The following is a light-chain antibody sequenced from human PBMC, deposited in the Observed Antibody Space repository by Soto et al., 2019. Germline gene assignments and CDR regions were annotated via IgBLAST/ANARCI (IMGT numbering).Light chain of an antibody. J-gene: IGKJ2*01. CDR3: QQYDSSPPNT. V-gene: IGKV3-20*01. Sequence: EIVLTQSPDTLSLSPGERATLSCRASQGVSGNFLAWYQHRPGQAPRLLIYAASSRPTGIPDRFSGSGSGTDFTLTISRLDSEDFAVYYCQQYDSSPPNTFGQGTRLEIK. CDR1: QGVSGNF. CDR2: AAS.